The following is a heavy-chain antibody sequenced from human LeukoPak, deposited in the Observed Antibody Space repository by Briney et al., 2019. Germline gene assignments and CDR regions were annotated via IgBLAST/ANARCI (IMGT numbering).Heavy chain of an antibody. Sequence: GGSLRLSCAASGFTFSSYAMNWVRQAPGKGLEWVSAIGGSGGSTYYADSVKGRFTISRDNSKNTLYLQMNSLRAEDMAVYYCAKTQAAVGKAWFDPWGQGTLVTVSS. J-gene: IGHJ5*02. CDR1: GFTFSSYA. CDR2: IGGSGGST. V-gene: IGHV3-23*01. D-gene: IGHD6-13*01. CDR3: AKTQAAVGKAWFDP.